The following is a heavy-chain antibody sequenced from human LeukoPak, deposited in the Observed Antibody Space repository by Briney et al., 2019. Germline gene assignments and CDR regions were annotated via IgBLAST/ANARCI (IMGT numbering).Heavy chain of an antibody. Sequence: ASVKVSCKASGYTFTSYGISWVRQAPGQGLEWMGWISAYNGNTNYAQKLQGRVTMTTDTSTGTAYMELRSLRSDDTAVYYCASWIQLKNAFDIWGQGTMVTVSS. J-gene: IGHJ3*02. CDR1: GYTFTSYG. V-gene: IGHV1-18*01. CDR3: ASWIQLKNAFDI. CDR2: ISAYNGNT. D-gene: IGHD5-18*01.